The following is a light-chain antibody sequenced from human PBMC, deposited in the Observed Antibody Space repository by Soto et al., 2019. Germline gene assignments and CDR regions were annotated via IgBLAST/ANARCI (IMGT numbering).Light chain of an antibody. CDR2: AAS. CDR1: QNINIY. Sequence: DIEMTQSPSSLSASVGDRVTITCRASQNINIYLNWYAQRPGRAPKLLIYAASSLQGGVPSRFSGSGSGTDFTLTITNLQAEDFAVYYCHQCHSLPQTFGQGTKVE. V-gene: IGKV1-39*01. CDR3: HQCHSLPQT. J-gene: IGKJ1*01.